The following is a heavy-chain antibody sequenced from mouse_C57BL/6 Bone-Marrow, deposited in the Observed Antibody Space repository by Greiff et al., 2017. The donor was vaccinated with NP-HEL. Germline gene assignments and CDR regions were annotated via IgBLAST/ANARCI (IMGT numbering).Heavy chain of an antibody. CDR2: ISSGGSYT. Sequence: EVKVVESGGDLVKPGGSLKLSCAASGFTFSSYGMSWVRQTPDKRLERVATISSGGSYTYYPDSVKGRFTISRDNAKNTLYLQMSSLKSEDTAMYYCARQNSNWYFDVWGTGTTVTVSS. D-gene: IGHD2-5*01. CDR1: GFTFSSYG. J-gene: IGHJ1*03. V-gene: IGHV5-6*01. CDR3: ARQNSNWYFDV.